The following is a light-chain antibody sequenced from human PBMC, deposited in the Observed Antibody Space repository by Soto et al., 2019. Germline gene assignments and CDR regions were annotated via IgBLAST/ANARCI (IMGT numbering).Light chain of an antibody. CDR1: QSVSSN. J-gene: IGKJ1*01. CDR2: GAS. CDR3: QQYLHTPRT. V-gene: IGKV3-15*01. Sequence: EIVLTQSPATLSLSPGERATLSCRASQSVSSNLAWYQQKPGQAPRLLIYGASTRATGIPARFSGSGSGTELTLTISSLQAEDVAVYYCQQYLHTPRTFGQGTKVDIK.